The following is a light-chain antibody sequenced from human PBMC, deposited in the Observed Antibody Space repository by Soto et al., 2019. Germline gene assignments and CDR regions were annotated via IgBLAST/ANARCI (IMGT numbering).Light chain of an antibody. V-gene: IGLV1-47*01. CDR3: SARDDSLSGVV. J-gene: IGLJ3*02. CDR1: SSNIGGNH. Sequence: QSVLTQPPSTSGTPGQRVTISCSGSSSNIGGNHVYWYQQFPGMAPKLLMYRSDQRPTGVPDRFSGSKSGTSASLAISGLRSDDEADYYCSARDDSLSGVVFGRATKLTV. CDR2: RSD.